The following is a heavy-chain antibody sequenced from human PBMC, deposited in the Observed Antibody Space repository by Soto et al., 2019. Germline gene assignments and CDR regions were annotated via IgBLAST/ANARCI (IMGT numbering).Heavy chain of an antibody. Sequence: SETLSLTCTVSGSSISPYYWSWIRQPPGKGLEWIGYIYYTGSTKYNPSLKSRVTLSLGTSRNQLSLKLSSVTAADTAVYYCTRVGGYYGDYPNFDYWGPGTLVTVSS. V-gene: IGHV4-59*01. CDR2: IYYTGST. J-gene: IGHJ4*02. CDR3: TRVGGYYGDYPNFDY. D-gene: IGHD4-17*01. CDR1: GSSISPYY.